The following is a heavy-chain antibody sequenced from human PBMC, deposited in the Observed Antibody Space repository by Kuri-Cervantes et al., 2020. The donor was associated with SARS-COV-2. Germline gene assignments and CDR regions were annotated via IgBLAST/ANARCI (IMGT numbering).Heavy chain of an antibody. Sequence: GSLKISCAASGFTVSSNYMSWVRQAPGKGLEWVSVIYSGGSTYYADSVKGRFTISRDNSKNTLYLQMNSLRAEDTAVYYCARDPRYYDILTGPYYFDYWGQGTLVTVSS. D-gene: IGHD3-9*01. CDR3: ARDPRYYDILTGPYYFDY. CDR1: GFTVSSNY. J-gene: IGHJ4*02. V-gene: IGHV3-66*01. CDR2: IYSGGST.